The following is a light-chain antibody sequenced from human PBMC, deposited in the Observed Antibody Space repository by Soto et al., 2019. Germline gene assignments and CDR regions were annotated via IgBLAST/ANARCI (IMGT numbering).Light chain of an antibody. Sequence: EIILTQSPDTLSLSPGERATLXXRASQTVSSNYLAWGQQRPGQAPRVXRDGASPRAARSPDRFSGRGSVTYFTLTSTRLEPGDSAVYFCPQYPGPTTTFGQGTRLEIK. CDR1: QTVSSNY. J-gene: IGKJ5*01. V-gene: IGKV3-20*01. CDR3: PQYPGPTTT. CDR2: GAS.